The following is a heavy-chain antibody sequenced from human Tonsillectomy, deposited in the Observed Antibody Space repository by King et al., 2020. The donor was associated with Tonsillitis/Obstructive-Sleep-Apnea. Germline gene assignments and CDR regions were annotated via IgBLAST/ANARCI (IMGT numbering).Heavy chain of an antibody. CDR1: GFTFSSHS. CDR2: ISSSASYV. D-gene: IGHD6-13*01. V-gene: IGHV3-21*01. Sequence: VQLVESGGGLVKPGVSLRLSCAASGFTFSSHSMNWVRQAPGKGLEWVSSISSSASYVYYADSEEGRFTISRDNARNSLYLQMDSLRAEDTAVYYCARSPFESSSWYHYYYMDVWGRGTTVTVSS. CDR3: ARSPFESSSWYHYYYMDV. J-gene: IGHJ6*03.